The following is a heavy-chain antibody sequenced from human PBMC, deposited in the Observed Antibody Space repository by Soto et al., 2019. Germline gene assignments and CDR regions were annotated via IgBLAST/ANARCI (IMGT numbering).Heavy chain of an antibody. CDR3: ARSSRRSGYYPKYYFDY. D-gene: IGHD3-22*01. CDR1: GGTFSSYA. CDR2: IIPIFGTA. Sequence: SLKVSCKASGGTFSSYAISWVRQAPGQGLEWMGGIIPIFGTANYAQKFQGRVTITADESTSTAYMELSSLRSEDTAVYYCARSSRRSGYYPKYYFDYWVHGTMVTVSS. V-gene: IGHV1-69*13. J-gene: IGHJ4*01.